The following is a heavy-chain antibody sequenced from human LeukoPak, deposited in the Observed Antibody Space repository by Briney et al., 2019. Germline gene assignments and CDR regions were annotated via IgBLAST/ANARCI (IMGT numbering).Heavy chain of an antibody. J-gene: IGHJ4*02. CDR1: GFTVRSYA. V-gene: IGHV3-21*01. CDR2: ISSSSSYI. D-gene: IGHD6-13*01. Sequence: GGSLRLSCAASGFTVRSYAMSWVRQAPGKGLEWVSFISSSSSYIYHADSVKGRFTISRDNAKNSLYLQMNSLRAEDTAVYYCARGSSSWYYFDYWGQGTLVTVSS. CDR3: ARGSSSWYYFDY.